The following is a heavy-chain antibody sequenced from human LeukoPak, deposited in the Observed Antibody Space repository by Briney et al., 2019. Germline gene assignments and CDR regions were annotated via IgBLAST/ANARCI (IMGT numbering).Heavy chain of an antibody. Sequence: GGSLRLSCAASGFTFSDYYMSWIRQAPGKGLEWVSYISSSSAYTDYADSVKGRFTISRDNAKNSLSLQMNGLRAEDTAVYYCARARGMDDYGDFRIKWGQGTLVTVSS. J-gene: IGHJ4*02. V-gene: IGHV3-11*06. D-gene: IGHD4-17*01. CDR1: GFTFSDYY. CDR3: ARARGMDDYGDFRIK. CDR2: ISSSSAYT.